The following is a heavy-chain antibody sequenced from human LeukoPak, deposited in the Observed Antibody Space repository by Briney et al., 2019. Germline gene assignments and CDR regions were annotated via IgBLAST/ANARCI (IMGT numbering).Heavy chain of an antibody. D-gene: IGHD6-19*01. CDR2: ISNSGDYI. Sequence: GGSLRLSCTVSGFTFSSFTMNWVRHGPGKGLEWVASISNSGDYISYADSLKGRFTISRDNAKNSLFLQMSSLRAEDTAVYYCAREMYAGWYFAFDIWGQGTMVTVSS. V-gene: IGHV3-21*01. CDR3: AREMYAGWYFAFDI. J-gene: IGHJ3*02. CDR1: GFTFSSFT.